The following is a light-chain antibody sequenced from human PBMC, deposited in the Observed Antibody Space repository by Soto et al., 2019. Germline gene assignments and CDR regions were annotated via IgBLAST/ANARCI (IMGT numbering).Light chain of an antibody. CDR2: DDT. Sequence: SYELTQAPSVSVAPGQTARISCGGNNIGSKNVHWYQQKPGQAPVLVVYDDTDRPSGIPARFSGSNSGNTATLTISRVEDGDEADYFCQVWDVSSDLRVFGTVTKLTVL. J-gene: IGLJ1*01. CDR3: QVWDVSSDLRV. CDR1: NIGSKN. V-gene: IGLV3-21*02.